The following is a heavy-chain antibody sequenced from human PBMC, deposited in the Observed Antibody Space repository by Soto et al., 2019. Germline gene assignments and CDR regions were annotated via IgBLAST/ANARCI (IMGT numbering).Heavy chain of an antibody. CDR3: ARVSGRGWYNWFDP. D-gene: IGHD6-19*01. J-gene: IGHJ5*02. Sequence: SVKVSCKASGVNFSSHGISWVRQAPGQGLEFMGGIMPLFGTTNYAQKFRGRVTITADEPTSTVYMELRSLRSDDTAVYYCARVSGRGWYNWFDPWGQGTPVTVSS. CDR2: IMPLFGTT. V-gene: IGHV1-69*13. CDR1: GVNFSSHG.